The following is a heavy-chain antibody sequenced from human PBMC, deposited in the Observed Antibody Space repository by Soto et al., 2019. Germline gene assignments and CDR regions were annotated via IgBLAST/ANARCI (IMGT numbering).Heavy chain of an antibody. Sequence: PGGSLRLSCGAAGFNIGGFTIHWVRKASGKGLEWVGRIRSKANSYATAHAASVKGRFTISRDDSKNTAYLQMNSLKTEDTAVYYCTALGPPFDFWGQGTLVTVSS. CDR2: IRSKANSYAT. J-gene: IGHJ4*02. V-gene: IGHV3-73*01. CDR1: GFNIGGFT. CDR3: TALGPPFDF.